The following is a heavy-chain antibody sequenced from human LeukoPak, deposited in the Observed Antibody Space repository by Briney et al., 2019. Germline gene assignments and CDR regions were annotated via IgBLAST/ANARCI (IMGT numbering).Heavy chain of an antibody. CDR1: GYPFTTYE. CDR3: ARGPRNDP. V-gene: IGHV1-8*01. CDR2: VHPNSGNT. Sequence: ASVKVSCKTSGYPFTTYEINRVRQAAGQGLEWMGWVHPNSGNTAYAQKFQGRVTMTRDTSISTAYMELSSLRFDDTAVYFCARGPRNDPWGQGTLVTVSS. D-gene: IGHD1-14*01. J-gene: IGHJ5*02.